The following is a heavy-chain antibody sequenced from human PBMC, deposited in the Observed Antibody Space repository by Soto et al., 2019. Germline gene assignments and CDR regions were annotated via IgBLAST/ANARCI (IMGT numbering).Heavy chain of an antibody. D-gene: IGHD6-19*01. CDR3: ASRLIVAFNTGSGLDV. V-gene: IGHV4-59*01. CDR1: NASIIHYY. CDR2: IYYSGST. Sequence: VQLQESGPGLLKPSETLSLTCTVSNASIIHYYWSWIRQPPGKGPEWIGNIYYSGSTNYNPSLKVRVPKFVDMTRNQTNQTLNTVTAADRNVYSRASRLIVAFNTGSGLDVWGQVTMITVSS. J-gene: IGHJ3*01.